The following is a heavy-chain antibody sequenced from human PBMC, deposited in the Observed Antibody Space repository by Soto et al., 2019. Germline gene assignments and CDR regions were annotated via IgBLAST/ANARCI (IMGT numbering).Heavy chain of an antibody. CDR3: ARSTVTTYYYYYYYGMDV. Sequence: ASVKVSCKASGGTFSSYAISWVRQAPGQGLEWMGGIIPIFGTANYAQKFQGRVTITADESTSTAYMELSSLRSEDTAVYYCARSTVTTYYYYYYYGMDVWGQGTTVTVSS. CDR1: GGTFSSYA. D-gene: IGHD4-17*01. CDR2: IIPIFGTA. V-gene: IGHV1-69*13. J-gene: IGHJ6*02.